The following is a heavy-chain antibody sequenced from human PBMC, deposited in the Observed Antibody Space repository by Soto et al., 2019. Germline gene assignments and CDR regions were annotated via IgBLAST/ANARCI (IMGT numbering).Heavy chain of an antibody. Sequence: EVQLVESGGGLVKPGGSLRLSCAASGFTLSNAWINWVRQAPGKGLEWVGRIRSKTDGGTPDYAAPVKGRFAISRDDSKNTLYLQMNSLKTEDTAVYYCMAVILPRPPDWFDPWGQGTLVTVSS. D-gene: IGHD2-21*01. V-gene: IGHV3-15*07. CDR2: IRSKTDGGTP. CDR3: MAVILPRPPDWFDP. J-gene: IGHJ5*02. CDR1: GFTLSNAW.